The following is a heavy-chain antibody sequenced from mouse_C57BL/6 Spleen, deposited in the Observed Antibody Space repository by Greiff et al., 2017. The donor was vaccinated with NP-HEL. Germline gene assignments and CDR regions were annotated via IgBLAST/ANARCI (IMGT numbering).Heavy chain of an antibody. CDR1: GFTFSSYG. J-gene: IGHJ3*01. D-gene: IGHD2-5*01. CDR2: ISSGGSYT. Sequence: EVMLVESGGDLVKPGGSLKLSCAASGFTFSSYGMSWVRQTPDKRLEWVATISSGGSYTYYPDSVKGRFTITRDKAKNTLYLQMSSLRSEDTAMYYCARPYYSNIAYWGQKTLVTVSA. CDR3: ARPYYSNIAY. V-gene: IGHV5-6*01.